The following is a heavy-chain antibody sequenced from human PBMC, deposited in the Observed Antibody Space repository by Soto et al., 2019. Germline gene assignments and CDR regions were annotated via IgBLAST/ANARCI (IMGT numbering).Heavy chain of an antibody. CDR1: GFTFSSYS. J-gene: IGHJ4*02. CDR2: ISSSSSTI. Sequence: EVQLVESGGGLVQPGGSLRLSCAASGFTFSSYSLNWVRQAPGKGLEWVSYISSSSSTIYYADSVKGRFTISRDNTNNSLYLQTNSLRAEDTAVYYCARDLNYGLFDYWGQGTLVTVPS. CDR3: ARDLNYGLFDY. V-gene: IGHV3-48*01. D-gene: IGHD4-17*01.